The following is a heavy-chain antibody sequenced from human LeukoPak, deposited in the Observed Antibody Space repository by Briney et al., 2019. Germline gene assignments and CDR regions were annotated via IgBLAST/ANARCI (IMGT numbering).Heavy chain of an antibody. V-gene: IGHV3-48*03. CDR2: ISTSGTTI. CDR3: ASFSDY. CDR1: GFTFSSFE. J-gene: IGHJ4*02. Sequence: GGSLRLSCTASGFTFSSFEMNWVRQAPGKGLEWVSYISTSGTTIYYADSVKGRFTISRDNAENSLYLQMNSPRAEDTAIYYCASFSDYWGRGTLVTVSP.